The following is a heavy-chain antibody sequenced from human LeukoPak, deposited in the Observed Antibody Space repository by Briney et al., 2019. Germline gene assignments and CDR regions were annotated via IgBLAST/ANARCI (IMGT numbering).Heavy chain of an antibody. CDR2: INHSGST. D-gene: IGHD4-17*01. CDR3: ARGLTVTTSLYYYYYYMDV. J-gene: IGHJ6*03. V-gene: IGHV4-34*01. CDR1: GGSFSGYY. Sequence: SETLSLTCAVYGGSFSGYYWSWIRQPPGKGLEWIGEINHSGSTNYNPSLKSRVTISVDTSKNQFSLKLSSVTAADTAVYYCARGLTVTTSLYYYYYYMDVWGKGTTVTVSS.